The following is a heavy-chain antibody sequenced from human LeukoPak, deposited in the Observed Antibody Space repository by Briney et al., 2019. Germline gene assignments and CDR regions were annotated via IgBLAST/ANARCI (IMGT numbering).Heavy chain of an antibody. CDR2: INWNGGST. J-gene: IGHJ4*02. CDR1: GFTFHDYG. Sequence: GGSLRLSCAASGFTFHDYGMSWVRHSPGKGLEWVSGINWNGGSTGYEDSVKGRFTISRDNAKNSLYLQMNSLRAEDTAVYYCARLNRENDSSGYYYVHYWGQGTLVTVSS. D-gene: IGHD3-22*01. V-gene: IGHV3-20*04. CDR3: ARLNRENDSSGYYYVHY.